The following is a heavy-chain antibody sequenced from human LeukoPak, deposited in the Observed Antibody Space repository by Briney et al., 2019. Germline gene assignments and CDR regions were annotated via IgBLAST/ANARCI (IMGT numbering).Heavy chain of an antibody. V-gene: IGHV3-21*01. D-gene: IGHD3-10*01. Sequence: GGSLRLSCAASGFTFSSYGMNWVRQAPGKGLEWVSSISSSSSYIYYADSVKGRFTISRDNAKNSLYLQMNSLRAEDTAVYYCARGRITMVRGAPYFDYWGQGTLVTVSS. J-gene: IGHJ4*02. CDR2: ISSSSSYI. CDR1: GFTFSSYG. CDR3: ARGRITMVRGAPYFDY.